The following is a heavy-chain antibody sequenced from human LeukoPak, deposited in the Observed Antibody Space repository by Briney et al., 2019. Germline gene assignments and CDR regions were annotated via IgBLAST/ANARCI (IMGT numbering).Heavy chain of an antibody. CDR2: ISSTGGTT. V-gene: IGHV3-23*01. Sequence: PGGSLRLSCAASGFTFSDSAMHWVRQASGKGLEWVSSISSTGGTTYYADSVKGRFTISRDNSKNTLFLQVNSLRAEDTAIYYCAKNGDRGAYCSGGSCYPYYYYYMDVWGKGTTVTISS. D-gene: IGHD2-15*01. CDR3: AKNGDRGAYCSGGSCYPYYYYYMDV. CDR1: GFTFSDSA. J-gene: IGHJ6*03.